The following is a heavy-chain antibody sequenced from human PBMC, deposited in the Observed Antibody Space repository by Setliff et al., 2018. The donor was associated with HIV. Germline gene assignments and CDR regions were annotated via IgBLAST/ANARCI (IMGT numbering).Heavy chain of an antibody. J-gene: IGHJ3*02. CDR3: ARPCSGGSALGAFDI. V-gene: IGHV5-51*01. D-gene: IGHD2-15*01. CDR2: IYPGDSDT. CDR1: GYSFTSYW. Sequence: PGESLKISCKGSGYSFTSYWIGWVRQMPGKGLGWMGIIYPGDSDTRYSPSFQGQVTISDDKSISTAYLQWSSLKASDTAMYYCARPCSGGSALGAFDIWGQGTMVTVSS.